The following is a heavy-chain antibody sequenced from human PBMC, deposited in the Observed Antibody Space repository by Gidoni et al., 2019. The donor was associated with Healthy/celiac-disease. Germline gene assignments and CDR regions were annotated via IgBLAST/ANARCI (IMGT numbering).Heavy chain of an antibody. D-gene: IGHD6-19*01. CDR1: GFTFSSYG. Sequence: QVQLVESGGGVVQPGRSLRLSCAASGFTFSSYGMHWVRQAPGKGLEWVAVISYDGSNKYYADSVKGRFTISRDNSKNTLYLQMNSLRAEDTAVYYCAKDAMIDRSGWYEGYGDYWGQGTLVTVSS. CDR2: ISYDGSNK. J-gene: IGHJ4*02. V-gene: IGHV3-30*18. CDR3: AKDAMIDRSGWYEGYGDY.